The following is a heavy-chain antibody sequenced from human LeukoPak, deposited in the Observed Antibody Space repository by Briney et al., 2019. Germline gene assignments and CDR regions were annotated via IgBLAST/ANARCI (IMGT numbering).Heavy chain of an antibody. Sequence: GGSLRLSCAASGFTFSSYGMHWVRQAPGKGLEWVAVIWYDGSNKYYADSVKGRFTISRDNSKNTLYLQMNSLRAEDTAVYYCARDAPFYGDYTYDAFDIWGQGTMVTVSS. D-gene: IGHD4-17*01. CDR3: ARDAPFYGDYTYDAFDI. J-gene: IGHJ3*02. CDR1: GFTFSSYG. V-gene: IGHV3-33*01. CDR2: IWYDGSNK.